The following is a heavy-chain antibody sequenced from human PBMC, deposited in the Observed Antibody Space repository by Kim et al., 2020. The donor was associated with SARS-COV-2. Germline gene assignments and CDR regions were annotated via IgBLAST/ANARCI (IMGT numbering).Heavy chain of an antibody. CDR2: INTNTGNP. V-gene: IGHV7-4-1*02. J-gene: IGHJ4*02. CDR3: ARPEPIKYGDYAGLSDY. Sequence: ASVKVSCKASGYTFTSYAMNWVRQAPGQGLEWMGWINTNTGNPTYAQGFTGRFVFSLDTSVSTAYLQISSLKAEDTAVYYCARPEPIKYGDYAGLSDYWGQGTLVTVSS. CDR1: GYTFTSYA. D-gene: IGHD4-17*01.